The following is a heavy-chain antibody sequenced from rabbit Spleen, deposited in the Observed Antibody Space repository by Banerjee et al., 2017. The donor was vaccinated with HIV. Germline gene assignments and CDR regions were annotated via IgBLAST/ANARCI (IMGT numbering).Heavy chain of an antibody. CDR3: ATEDGGNIDYFNL. CDR2: IYGGSSGGT. CDR1: GFSFSDRDV. V-gene: IGHV1S45*01. Sequence: QEQLVESGGGLVKPEGSLTLTCKASGFSFSDRDVMCWVRQAPGKGLQWIACIYGGSSGGTFYARWAKGRFTISKTSSTTVTLQMPSLTAADTATYFCATEDGGNIDYFNLWGQGTLVTVS. D-gene: IGHD8-1*01. J-gene: IGHJ4*01.